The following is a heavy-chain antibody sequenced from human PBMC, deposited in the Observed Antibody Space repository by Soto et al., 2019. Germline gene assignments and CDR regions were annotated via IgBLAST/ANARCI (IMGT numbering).Heavy chain of an antibody. D-gene: IGHD2-15*01. CDR3: SSVHVMVVAGSTFDY. V-gene: IGHV4-38-2*02. Sequence: ASETLSLTCTASGYSISSGCYWSWIRHPAGRGPEGIASSYHGGTTFYNPSLKSRITISVDTSNTQFSLKLTTVTAADTAVYDCSSVHVMVVAGSTFDYWGHGTLVTVSS. CDR1: GYSISSGCY. J-gene: IGHJ4*01. CDR2: SYHGGTT.